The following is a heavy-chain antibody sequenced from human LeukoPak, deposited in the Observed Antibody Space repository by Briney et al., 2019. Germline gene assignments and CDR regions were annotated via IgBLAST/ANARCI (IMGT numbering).Heavy chain of an antibody. CDR3: ARVVVVPAAHYYYGMDV. J-gene: IGHJ6*02. D-gene: IGHD2-2*01. Sequence: PSETLSLTCTVSGGSISSYYWSWIRQPPGKGLEWIEYIYYSGSTNYNPSLKSRVTISVDTSKNQFSLKLSSVTAADTAVYYCARVVVVPAAHYYYGMDVWGQGTTVTVSS. CDR1: GGSISSYY. V-gene: IGHV4-59*01. CDR2: IYYSGST.